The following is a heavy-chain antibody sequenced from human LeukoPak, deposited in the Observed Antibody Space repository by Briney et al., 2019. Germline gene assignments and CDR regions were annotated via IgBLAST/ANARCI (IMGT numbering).Heavy chain of an antibody. J-gene: IGHJ5*02. D-gene: IGHD3-10*01. Sequence: SETLSLTCTVSGGSISNYYWSWIRQPPGKGLEWIGYIYYSGSTNYNPSLKSRVTISVDTSKNQFSLKLSSATAADTAVYYCARRGYYGLGSQSRYSWFDPWGQGTLVTVSS. CDR3: ARRGYYGLGSQSRYSWFDP. CDR1: GGSISNYY. CDR2: IYYSGST. V-gene: IGHV4-59*08.